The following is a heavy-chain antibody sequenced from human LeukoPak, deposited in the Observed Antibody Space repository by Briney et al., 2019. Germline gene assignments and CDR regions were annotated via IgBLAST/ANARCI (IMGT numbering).Heavy chain of an antibody. J-gene: IGHJ3*02. CDR3: TTDFKDYGDSSSDAFDI. Sequence: PGGSLRLSCAASGFTFSNAWMSWVRQAPGKGLEWVGRIKSKTDGGTTDYAAPVKGRFTISRDDSKNTLYLQMNSLKTEDTAVYYCTTDFKDYGDSSSDAFDIWGQGTMVTVSS. CDR2: IKSKTDGGTT. D-gene: IGHD4-17*01. V-gene: IGHV3-15*01. CDR1: GFTFSNAW.